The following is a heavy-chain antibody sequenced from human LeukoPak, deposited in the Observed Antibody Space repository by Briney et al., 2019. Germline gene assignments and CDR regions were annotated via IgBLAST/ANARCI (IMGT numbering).Heavy chain of an antibody. V-gene: IGHV3-7*05. D-gene: IGHD3-10*01. Sequence: GGSLRLSCAASGFTFSSYWMSWVRQAPGKVLEWVTNINQDGSEKYYVDSVKGRFTISRDNAKNSLYLQMNSLRAEDTAVYYCARTYYYGSGRYYRSFYVMDVWGQGATVTVSS. J-gene: IGHJ6*02. CDR2: INQDGSEK. CDR3: ARTYYYGSGRYYRSFYVMDV. CDR1: GFTFSSYW.